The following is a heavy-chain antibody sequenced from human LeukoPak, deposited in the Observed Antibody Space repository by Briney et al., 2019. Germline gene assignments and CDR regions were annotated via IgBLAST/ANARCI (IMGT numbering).Heavy chain of an antibody. Sequence: SEALSLTRAVYGGSFSGYYWSWIRQHPGKGLEWIGYIYYSGSTYYNPSLKSRVTISVDTSKNQFSLKLSSVTAADTAVYYCARDSSSWYAFDIWGQGTMVTVSS. V-gene: IGHV4-31*11. CDR1: GGSFSGYY. CDR3: ARDSSSWYAFDI. J-gene: IGHJ3*02. D-gene: IGHD6-13*01. CDR2: IYYSGST.